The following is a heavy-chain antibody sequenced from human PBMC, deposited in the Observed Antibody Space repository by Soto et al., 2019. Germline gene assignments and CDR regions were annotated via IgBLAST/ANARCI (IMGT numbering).Heavy chain of an antibody. V-gene: IGHV3-43D*03. CDR2: ISWDGGST. J-gene: IGHJ2*01. D-gene: IGHD3-22*01. CDR1: GFTFDDYA. CDR3: AKGPMTDWYFDL. Sequence: GGSLRLSCAASGFTFDDYAMHWVRQAPGKGLEWVSLISWDGGSTYYADSVKGRFTISRDNSKNSLYLQMNSLRAEDTALYYGAKGPMTDWYFDLWGRGTLVTVSS.